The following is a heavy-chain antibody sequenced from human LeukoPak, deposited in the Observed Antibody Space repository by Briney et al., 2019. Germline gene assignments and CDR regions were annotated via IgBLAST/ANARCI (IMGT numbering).Heavy chain of an antibody. CDR3: AKSNGYGLVDI. J-gene: IGHJ3*02. Sequence: GSLRLSCAASGFTVSSNYMSWVRQAPGKGLEWIGYIYYSGSTNYNPSLKSRVTISVDTSKNQFSLKLNSVTAADTAVYYCAKSNGYGLVDIWGQGTMVTVSS. CDR1: GFTVSSNY. V-gene: IGHV4-59*02. CDR2: IYYSGST. D-gene: IGHD3-10*01.